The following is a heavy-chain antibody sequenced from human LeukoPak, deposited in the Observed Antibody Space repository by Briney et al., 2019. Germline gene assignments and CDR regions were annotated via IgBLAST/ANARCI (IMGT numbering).Heavy chain of an antibody. CDR1: GGSISSYY. CDR3: ARGGLVRGGRGYWFDP. D-gene: IGHD3-10*01. CDR2: IYYSGST. V-gene: IGHV4-59*12. Sequence: SETLSLTCTVSGGSISSYYWSWIRQPPGKGLEWIGYIYYSGSTNYNPSLKSRVTISVDTSKNQFSLQLNSVTPEDTAVYYCARGGLVRGGRGYWFDPWGQGTLVTVSS. J-gene: IGHJ5*02.